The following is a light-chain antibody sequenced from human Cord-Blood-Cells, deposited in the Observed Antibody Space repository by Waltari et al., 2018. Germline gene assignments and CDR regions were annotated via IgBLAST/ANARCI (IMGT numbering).Light chain of an antibody. CDR2: DAS. CDR1: TSPVGGYHH. V-gene: IGLV2-14*01. J-gene: IGLJ1*01. Sequence: QSPLTQTASVSGSPGQPITRSCTLTTSPVGGYHHVSLYQQHPGKAPKLMIYDASNRPSGVSNRFSGSKSGNTASLTISGLQAEDEADYYCSSYTSSSTLYVFGTGTKVTVL. CDR3: SSYTSSSTLYV.